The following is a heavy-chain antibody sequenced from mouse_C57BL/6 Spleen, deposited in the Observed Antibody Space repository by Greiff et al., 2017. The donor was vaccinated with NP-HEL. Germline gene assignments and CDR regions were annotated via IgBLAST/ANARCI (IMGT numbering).Heavy chain of an antibody. V-gene: IGHV1-18*01. CDR3: ARSTDYSNYDYAMDY. CDR2: INPNNGGT. D-gene: IGHD2-5*01. CDR1: GYTFTDYN. J-gene: IGHJ4*01. Sequence: VQLKESGPELVKPGASVKIPCKASGYTFTDYNMDWVKQSHGKSLEWIGDINPNNGGTIYNQKFKGKATLTVDKSSSTAYMELRSLTSEDTAVYYCARSTDYSNYDYAMDYWGQGTSVTVSS.